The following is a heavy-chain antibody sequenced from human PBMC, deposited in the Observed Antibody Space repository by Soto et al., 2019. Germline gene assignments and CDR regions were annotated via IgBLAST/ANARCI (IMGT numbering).Heavy chain of an antibody. Sequence: QVQLQESGPGLVKPSGTLSITCAVSGASISSDNWWSWVRQPPGKGLQWIGEIYHSGSTNYNPSLKSRVTISVDKSKNQFSLKLSSVTAADTAVYYCAKDLGIAVSARRAFDIWGQGTMVTVSS. J-gene: IGHJ3*02. CDR2: IYHSGST. CDR3: AKDLGIAVSARRAFDI. V-gene: IGHV4-4*02. D-gene: IGHD6-19*01. CDR1: GASISSDNW.